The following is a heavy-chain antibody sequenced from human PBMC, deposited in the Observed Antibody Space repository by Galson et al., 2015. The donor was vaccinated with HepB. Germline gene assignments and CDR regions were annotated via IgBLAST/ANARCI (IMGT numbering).Heavy chain of an antibody. CDR1: GFTFSSYA. D-gene: IGHD3-10*01. CDR3: VKAFLYYSYAFDI. Sequence: SLRLSCAASGFTFSSYAMHWVRQAPGEGLEYVSTISDNGGSTYYADSVKGRFTISRDNSKNTLYLQMTSLRAEDTAVYYCVKAFLYYSYAFDIWGQGTMVTVSS. J-gene: IGHJ3*02. V-gene: IGHV3-64D*06. CDR2: ISDNGGST.